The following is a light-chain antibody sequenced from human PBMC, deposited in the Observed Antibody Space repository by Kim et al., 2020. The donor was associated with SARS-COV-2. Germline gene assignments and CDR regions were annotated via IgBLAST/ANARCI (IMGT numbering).Light chain of an antibody. J-gene: IGLJ3*02. CDR1: SGIHVDISN. CDR2: YKSDSNK. V-gene: IGLV5-39*01. CDR3: AIWYSNTWV. Sequence: FTCTLCSGIHVDISNIFWYQQKPGSLPRYLLRYKSDSNKEQGSGVPSRFSGSKDASTNAGLLLISGLQSEDEADYYCAIWYSNTWVFGGGTQLTVL.